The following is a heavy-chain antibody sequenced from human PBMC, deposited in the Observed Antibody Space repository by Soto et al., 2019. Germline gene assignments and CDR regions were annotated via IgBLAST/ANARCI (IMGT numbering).Heavy chain of an antibody. CDR3: ARGADCSGGSCYSTAFDL. CDR2: ISAYNGNS. V-gene: IGHV1-18*01. J-gene: IGHJ3*01. CDR1: GYTFTSYG. Sequence: QVQLVQSGAEVKKPGASVKVSCKASGYTFTSYGISWVRQAPGQGLEWMGWISAYNGNSNYAQKLQGRITMTTDTSTSTAYMELRSLRSDDTAVYYCARGADCSGGSCYSTAFDLWGQGTMVTVSS. D-gene: IGHD2-15*01.